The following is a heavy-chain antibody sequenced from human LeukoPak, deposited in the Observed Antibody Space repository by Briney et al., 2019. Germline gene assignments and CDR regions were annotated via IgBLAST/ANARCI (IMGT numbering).Heavy chain of an antibody. J-gene: IGHJ6*02. CDR3: ARFKGYYDSNGYYYGMDV. Sequence: GASVKVSCKASGGTFSSHAISWVRQAPGQGLEWMGGIIPIFGTANYAQKFQGRVTITADESTSTAYMELSSLRSEDTAVYYCARFKGYYDSNGYYYGMDVWGQGTTVTVSS. CDR1: GGTFSSHA. CDR2: IIPIFGTA. V-gene: IGHV1-69*13. D-gene: IGHD3-22*01.